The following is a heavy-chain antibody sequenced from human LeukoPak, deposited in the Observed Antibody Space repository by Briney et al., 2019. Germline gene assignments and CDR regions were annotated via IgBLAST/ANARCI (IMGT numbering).Heavy chain of an antibody. J-gene: IGHJ2*01. CDR3: ARVLLASNGEQYWYYDL. D-gene: IGHD4-17*01. CDR2: IYSAGNT. V-gene: IGHV3-53*01. Sequence: GGSLRLSSVASGFTVSSNYMNWVRQAPGRGLEWVSVIYSAGNTFYADSVKGRFTMSRDSSKNTLYLQMNSLRAEDTAVYYCARVLLASNGEQYWYYDLWGRGTLVTVSS. CDR1: GFTVSSNY.